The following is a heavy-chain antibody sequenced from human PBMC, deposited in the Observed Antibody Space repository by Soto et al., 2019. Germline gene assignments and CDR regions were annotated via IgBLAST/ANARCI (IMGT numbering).Heavy chain of an antibody. V-gene: IGHV3-30*18. CDR2: ISYDGSNK. Sequence: QVQLVESGGGVVQPGRSLRLSCAASGFTFSSYGMHWVRQAPGKGLEWVAVISYDGSNKYYADSVKGRFTISRDNSKNTLYLQMNSLRAGDTAVYYCAKGVEAFDIWGQGTMVTVSS. CDR1: GFTFSSYG. CDR3: AKGVEAFDI. J-gene: IGHJ3*02. D-gene: IGHD2-15*01.